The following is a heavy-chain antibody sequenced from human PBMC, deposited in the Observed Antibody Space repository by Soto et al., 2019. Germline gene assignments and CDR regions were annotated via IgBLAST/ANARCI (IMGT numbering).Heavy chain of an antibody. CDR2: INTGNGNT. D-gene: IGHD3-22*01. CDR1: GYTFTSYT. CDR3: ARLSLETSGYYDH. J-gene: IGHJ4*02. Sequence: GASVKVSCKASGYTFTSYTIHWVRQAPGQRLECMGWINTGNGNTKYSQKFQGRVTITRDTSATTAHMELSSLSSEDTAVYYCARLSLETSGYYDHWGLGTLVTVSS. V-gene: IGHV1-3*04.